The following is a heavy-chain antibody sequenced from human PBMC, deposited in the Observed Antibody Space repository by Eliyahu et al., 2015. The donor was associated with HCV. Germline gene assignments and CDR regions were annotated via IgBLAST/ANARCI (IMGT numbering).Heavy chain of an antibody. CDR3: TRLGSMTTVTTYGNADY. CDR2: IRSKANSYAT. Sequence: EVQLVESGGGLVQPGGSLKLSCAASGFTFSGSAMHWVRQASGKGLEWVGRIRSKANSYATAYAASVKGRFTISRDDSKNTAYLQMNSLKTEDTAVYYCTRLGSMTTVTTYGNADYWGQGTLVTVSS. D-gene: IGHD4-17*01. CDR1: GFTFSGSA. J-gene: IGHJ4*02. V-gene: IGHV3-73*01.